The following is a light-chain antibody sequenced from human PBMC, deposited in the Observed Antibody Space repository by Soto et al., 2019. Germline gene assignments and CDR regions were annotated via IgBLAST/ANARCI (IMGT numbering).Light chain of an antibody. V-gene: IGKV3-11*01. J-gene: IGKJ4*01. Sequence: EFVLTQSPGTLSLSPGERATLSCRASQSVRNYLAWYQQKPGQAPRLLIYEASNRASGIPARFSGRGSGTDFTLTISSLEPEDFAVYYCQQRSNWPLTFGGGTKVDIK. CDR1: QSVRNY. CDR3: QQRSNWPLT. CDR2: EAS.